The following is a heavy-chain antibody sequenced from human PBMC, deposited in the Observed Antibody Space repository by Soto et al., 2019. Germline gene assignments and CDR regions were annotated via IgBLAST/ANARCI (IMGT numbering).Heavy chain of an antibody. Sequence: QVQLVQSGAEVKKPGSSVKVSCKASGGTFSSYTISWVRQAPGQGLEWMGRIIPILGIANYAQKFQGRVTITADKSTSTAYMGLGGGRSEDTAVDCCARVGWNGVITSCWGQGTLVTVSS. D-gene: IGHD3-22*01. J-gene: IGHJ4*02. V-gene: IGHV1-69*02. CDR1: GGTFSSYT. CDR2: IIPILGIA. CDR3: ARVGWNGVITSC.